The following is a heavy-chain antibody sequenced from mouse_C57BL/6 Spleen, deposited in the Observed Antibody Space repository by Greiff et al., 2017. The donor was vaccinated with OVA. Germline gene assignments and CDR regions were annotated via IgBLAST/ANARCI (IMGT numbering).Heavy chain of an antibody. D-gene: IGHD1-1*01. V-gene: IGHV1-54*01. CDR2: INPGSGGT. Sequence: QVQLQQSGAELVRPGTSVKVSCKASGYAFTNYLIEWVKQRPGQGLEWIGVINPGSGGTNYNEKFKGKATLTADKSSSTAYMQLSSLTSEDSAVYFCASRYYGSSLFDYWGQGTTLTVSS. CDR3: ASRYYGSSLFDY. CDR1: GYAFTNYL. J-gene: IGHJ2*01.